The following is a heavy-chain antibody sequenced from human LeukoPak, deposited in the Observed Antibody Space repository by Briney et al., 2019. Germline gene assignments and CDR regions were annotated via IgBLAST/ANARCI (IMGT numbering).Heavy chain of an antibody. J-gene: IGHJ6*02. CDR2: FDPEDGET. CDR1: GYTLTELS. CDR3: ARVDSSPGGMDV. D-gene: IGHD6-13*01. Sequence: ASVKVSCKVSGYTLTELSMHWVRQAPGKGLEWMGGFDPEDGETIYAQKFQGRVTMTRDTSTSTVYMELSSLRSEDTAVYYCARVDSSPGGMDVWGQGTTVTVSS. V-gene: IGHV1-24*01.